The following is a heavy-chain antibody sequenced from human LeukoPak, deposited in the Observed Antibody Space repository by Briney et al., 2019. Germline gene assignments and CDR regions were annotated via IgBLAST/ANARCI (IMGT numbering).Heavy chain of an antibody. D-gene: IGHD3-3*01. CDR2: IKEDGSEK. V-gene: IGHV3-7*03. CDR1: GFTFSNAW. Sequence: GGSLRLSCAASGFTFSNAWMSWVRQAPGKGLEWVANIKEDGSEKNYVDSVKGRFTISRDNAKNSLYLQMNSLRAEDTAVYYCASGGGYYSFDYWGQGTLVTVSS. CDR3: ASGGGYYSFDY. J-gene: IGHJ4*02.